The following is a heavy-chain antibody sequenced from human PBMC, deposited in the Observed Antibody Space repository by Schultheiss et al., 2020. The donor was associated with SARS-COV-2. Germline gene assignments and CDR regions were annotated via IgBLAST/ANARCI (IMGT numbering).Heavy chain of an antibody. J-gene: IGHJ6*02. D-gene: IGHD6-6*01. CDR2: ISSSGSTI. V-gene: IGHV3-48*03. CDR1: GFTFSSYE. Sequence: GGSLRLSCAASGFTFSSYEMNWVRQAPGKGLEWVSYISSSGSTIYYADSVKGRFTISRDNAKNTLYLQMNSLRAEDTAVYYCGYSSSPHSGYPMDVWGQGTTVTVSS. CDR3: GYSSSPHSGYPMDV.